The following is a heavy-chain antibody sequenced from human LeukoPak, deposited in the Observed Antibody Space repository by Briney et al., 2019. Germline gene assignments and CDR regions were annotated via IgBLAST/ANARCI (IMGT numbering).Heavy chain of an antibody. V-gene: IGHV3-48*03. CDR1: AFTFSSYD. D-gene: IGHD2-2*01. Sequence: GGSLRLSRAASAFTFSSYDMNWVRQAPGKGLEWVSYISSSGSTIYYADSVKGRFTISRDNSKNTLYLQMNSLRAEDTAVYYCAKADIVVVPVPNPFDYWGQGTLVTVSS. CDR2: ISSSGSTI. CDR3: AKADIVVVPVPNPFDY. J-gene: IGHJ4*02.